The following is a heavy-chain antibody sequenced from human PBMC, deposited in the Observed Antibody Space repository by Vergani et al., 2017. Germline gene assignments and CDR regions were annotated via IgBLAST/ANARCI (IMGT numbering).Heavy chain of an antibody. CDR3: ARKGIVATMPRYFDY. D-gene: IGHD5-12*01. CDR1: GFTFSSYS. V-gene: IGHV3-48*04. CDR2: ISSSSSTI. Sequence: EVQLVESGGGLVQPGGSLRLSCAASGFTFSSYSMNWVRQAPGKGLEWVSYISSSSSTIYYADSVKSRFTISRDNAKNSLYLQMNSLRAEDTAVYYCARKGIVATMPRYFDYWGQGTLVTVSS. J-gene: IGHJ4*02.